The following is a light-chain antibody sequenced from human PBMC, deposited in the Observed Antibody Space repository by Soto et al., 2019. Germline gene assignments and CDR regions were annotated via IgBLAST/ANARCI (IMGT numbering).Light chain of an antibody. CDR2: AAS. CDR1: QVISTS. J-gene: IGKJ5*01. Sequence: DIQMTQSPSFLDPSIGQSVTLTCRASQVISTSLAWYQVKPGKAPKLLIYAASTLESGVPSRFSATVSGTEFSLTITSLQPEDFATYYCQQLFDSPITFGQGTRLEIK. V-gene: IGKV1-9*01. CDR3: QQLFDSPIT.